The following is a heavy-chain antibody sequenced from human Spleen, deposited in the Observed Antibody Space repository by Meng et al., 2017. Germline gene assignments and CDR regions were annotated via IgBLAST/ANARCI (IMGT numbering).Heavy chain of an antibody. V-gene: IGHV1-18*01. Sequence: ASVKVSCKASGYTFTSYGISWVRQAPGQGLEWMGWISAYNGNTNYAQKLQGRVTMTRDTSTSTVYMELSSLRSEDTAVYYCARDRYADGYNYLDYWGQGTLVTVSS. J-gene: IGHJ4*02. CDR1: GYTFTSYG. CDR3: ARDRYADGYNYLDY. D-gene: IGHD5-24*01. CDR2: ISAYNGNT.